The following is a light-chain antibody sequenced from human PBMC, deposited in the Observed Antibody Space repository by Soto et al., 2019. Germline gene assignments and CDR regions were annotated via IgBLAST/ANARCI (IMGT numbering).Light chain of an antibody. CDR2: DAS. V-gene: IGKV3-15*01. CDR1: QRVSNN. J-gene: IGKJ4*01. Sequence: EIVMTQSPATLSVSPGERATLSCRASQRVSNNLSCYQQKPGQDPSLLIYDASTRATGIPARFSGSGSGTEFTLTIRSLQSEDFAVYYCQQYNNWPLTFGGGTKVEIK. CDR3: QQYNNWPLT.